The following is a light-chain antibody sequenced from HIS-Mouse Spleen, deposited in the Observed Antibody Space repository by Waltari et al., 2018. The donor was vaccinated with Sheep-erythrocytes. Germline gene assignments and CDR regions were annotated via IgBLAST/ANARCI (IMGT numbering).Light chain of an antibody. CDR1: SSDVGGYNY. J-gene: IGLJ1*01. CDR3: CSYAGSYNHV. V-gene: IGLV2-11*01. Sequence: QSALTQPRSVSGSPGQSVTISCTGTSSDVGGYNYVSWYQQHPGKAPKLMIYDVSKRPSGVPDRFSGSKSGNTASLTISGLKAEEEADYYCCSYAGSYNHVFASGTKVTVL. CDR2: DVS.